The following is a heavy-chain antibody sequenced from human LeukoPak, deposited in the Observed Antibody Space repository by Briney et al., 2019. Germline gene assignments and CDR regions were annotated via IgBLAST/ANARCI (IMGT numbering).Heavy chain of an antibody. J-gene: IGHJ4*02. CDR1: GGSIRSYH. V-gene: IGHV4-4*07. CDR3: ARYYWYLGSYYFDY. CDR2: IYTSGST. Sequence: SETLSLTCSVPGGSIRSYHGIWVRQPAGKGLEWIGRIYTSGSTNYNPSLKSRVTISVDKSKNQFSLTLNSVTAADTAVYYCARYYWYLGSYYFDYWGQGTLVTVSS. D-gene: IGHD2-8*01.